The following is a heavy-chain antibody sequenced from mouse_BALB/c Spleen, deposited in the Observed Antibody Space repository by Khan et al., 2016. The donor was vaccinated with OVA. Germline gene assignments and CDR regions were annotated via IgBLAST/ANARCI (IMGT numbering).Heavy chain of an antibody. CDR3: GGAGYGGFAY. CDR1: GFTFSDYY. J-gene: IGHJ3*01. V-gene: IGHV5-4*02. Sequence: EVELVESGGGLVKPGGSLKLSCAASGFTFSDYYMYWVRQPPEKRLEWVATISDGGSYTYYPASVKGRFTISSDTAKNNLYLQMSSLEAEDTAMYYGGGAGYGGFAYWGQGTLVTVSA. D-gene: IGHD1-1*02. CDR2: ISDGGSYT.